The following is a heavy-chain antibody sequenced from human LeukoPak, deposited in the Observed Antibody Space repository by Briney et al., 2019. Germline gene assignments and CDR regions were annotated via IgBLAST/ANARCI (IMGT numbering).Heavy chain of an antibody. CDR2: IWYDGSNK. CDR1: GFTFSSYG. CDR3: ARVSRFALPDP. V-gene: IGHV3-33*01. Sequence: GGSLRLSCAASGFTFSSYGMHWVRQAPGKGLEWVAVIWYDGSNKYYAASVKGRFTISRDSSKNTLYLQMNSLRAQDTAVYYCARVSRFALPDPWGQGTLVTVSS. J-gene: IGHJ5*02.